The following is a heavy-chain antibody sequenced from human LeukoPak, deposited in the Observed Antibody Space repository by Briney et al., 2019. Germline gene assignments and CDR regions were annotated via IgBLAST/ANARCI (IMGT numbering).Heavy chain of an antibody. D-gene: IGHD2-2*01. V-gene: IGHV3-23*01. CDR3: AKTPCTTSCYFDY. Sequence: GGSLRLSCAASGFTFSRYAMSWVRQAPGKGLEGVSVISGSGGSTYYADSVKGRFTISRDNSKNTLYLQMNSLRVEDTAVYYCAKTPCTTSCYFDYWGQGTLVTVSS. J-gene: IGHJ4*02. CDR1: GFTFSRYA. CDR2: ISGSGGST.